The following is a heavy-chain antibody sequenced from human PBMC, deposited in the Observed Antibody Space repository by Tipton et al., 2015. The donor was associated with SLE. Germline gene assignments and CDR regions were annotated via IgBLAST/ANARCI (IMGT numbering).Heavy chain of an antibody. CDR3: AGLRPQVMGGSFDF. Sequence: SLRLSCAASGISVSNSYMNWVRQAPGKGLEWVSVLYSGGSSYYADAVRGRVTISRDISKNILYLQMDSLRPDDTAVYYCAGLRPQVMGGSFDFWGQGTLVTVSS. J-gene: IGHJ4*02. V-gene: IGHV3-53*05. CDR2: LYSGGSS. CDR1: GISVSNSY. D-gene: IGHD1-26*01.